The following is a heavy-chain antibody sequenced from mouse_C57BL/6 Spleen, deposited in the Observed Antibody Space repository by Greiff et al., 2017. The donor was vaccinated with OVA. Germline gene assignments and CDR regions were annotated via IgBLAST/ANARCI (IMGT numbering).Heavy chain of an antibody. Sequence: VQLQQSGPELVKPGASVKISCKASGYSFTGYYMHWVKQSSEKSLEWIGEINPSTGGTSYNQKFEGKATLTVDKSSSTAYMQLKSLTSEDSAVYYCASYGSTDYWGQGTTLTVSS. CDR3: ASYGSTDY. CDR2: INPSTGGT. V-gene: IGHV1-43*01. J-gene: IGHJ2*01. D-gene: IGHD1-1*01. CDR1: GYSFTGYY.